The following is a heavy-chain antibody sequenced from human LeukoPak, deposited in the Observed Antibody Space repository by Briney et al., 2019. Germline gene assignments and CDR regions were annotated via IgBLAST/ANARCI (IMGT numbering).Heavy chain of an antibody. J-gene: IGHJ3*02. CDR1: GYTFTSYG. V-gene: IGHV1-18*01. Sequence: GASVKVSCKASGYTFTSYGISWVRQAPGQGLEWMGWISAYNGNTNYAQKLQGRVTMTTDTSTSTAYMELRSLRSDDTAVYYCARDRGAAVPSHDVFDIWVQGTMVTVSS. CDR3: ARDRGAAVPSHDVFDI. CDR2: ISAYNGNT. D-gene: IGHD3-10*01.